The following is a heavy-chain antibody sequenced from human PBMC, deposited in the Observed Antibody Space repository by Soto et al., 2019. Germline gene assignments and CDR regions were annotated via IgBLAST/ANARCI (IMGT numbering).Heavy chain of an antibody. CDR1: GFTFDDYA. CDR2: ISWNSGSI. J-gene: IGHJ3*02. V-gene: IGHV3-9*01. Sequence: GGSLRLSCAASGFTFDDYAMHWVRQAPGKGLEWVSGISWNSGSIGYADSVKGRLTISRDNAKNSLYLQMNSLRAEDTALYYCAKESSKKKEYPDAFDIWGQGTMVTVSS. CDR3: AKESSKKKEYPDAFDI. D-gene: IGHD2-2*02.